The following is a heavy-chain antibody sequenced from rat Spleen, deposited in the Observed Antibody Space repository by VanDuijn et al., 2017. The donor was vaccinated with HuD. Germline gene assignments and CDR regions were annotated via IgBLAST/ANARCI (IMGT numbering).Heavy chain of an antibody. Sequence: QVQLKESGPGLVQPSQTLSLTCTVSGFSLTSYSINWVRQPPGKGLEWIGAMWSGGTTDYNSAFKSRLSISRDTSKSQVLLKMNSLQTGDTAMYFCARSAYGYNLNWFAYWSQGTLVTVSS. D-gene: IGHD1-9*01. CDR3: ARSAYGYNLNWFAY. CDR2: MWSGGTT. V-gene: IGHV2-15*01. J-gene: IGHJ3*01. CDR1: GFSLTSYS.